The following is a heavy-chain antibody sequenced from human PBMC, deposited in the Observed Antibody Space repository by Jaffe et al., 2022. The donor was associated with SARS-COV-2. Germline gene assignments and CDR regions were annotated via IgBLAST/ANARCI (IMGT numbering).Heavy chain of an antibody. J-gene: IGHJ6*02. D-gene: IGHD3-3*01. Sequence: QVQLVESGGGVVQPGKSLRLSCAASGFTLSNYGMHWVRQAPGKGLEWVAVISHDGSTRYYADSVLGRFTISRDTSMNTLYLQMNSLRPEDTAVYYCAKERDLEWFFYALDVWGQGTTVTVSS. CDR2: ISHDGSTR. CDR1: GFTLSNYG. V-gene: IGHV3-30*18. CDR3: AKERDLEWFFYALDV.